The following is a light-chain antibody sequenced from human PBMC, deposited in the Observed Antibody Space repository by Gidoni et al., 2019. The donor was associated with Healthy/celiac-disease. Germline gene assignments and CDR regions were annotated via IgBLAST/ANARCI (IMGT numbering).Light chain of an antibody. CDR1: QDISNY. CDR2: DAS. V-gene: IGKV1-33*01. CDR3: QQYDNLLT. J-gene: IGKJ5*01. Sequence: DIQMTQSPSSLSASVGDRVTITCQASQDISNYLNWYQQKPGKAPKLLIYDASNLETGVPSRFSGSGSGTDFTFTIRSLQTEDIATYYCQQYDNLLTFGQGTRLEIK.